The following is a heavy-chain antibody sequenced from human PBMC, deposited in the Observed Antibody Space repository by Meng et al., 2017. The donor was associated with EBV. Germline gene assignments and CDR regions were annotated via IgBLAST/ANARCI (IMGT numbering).Heavy chain of an antibody. D-gene: IGHD6-19*01. Sequence: QVKLRQFGAEVKKPGASVKVSCKASGYTFTGYYMHWVRQAPGQGLEWMGRINPNSGGTNYAQKFQGRVTMTRDTSISTAYMELSRLRSDDTAVYYCARVGIAVAGTGDYWGQGTLVTVSS. CDR2: INPNSGGT. CDR1: GYTFTGYY. J-gene: IGHJ4*02. V-gene: IGHV1-2*06. CDR3: ARVGIAVAGTGDY.